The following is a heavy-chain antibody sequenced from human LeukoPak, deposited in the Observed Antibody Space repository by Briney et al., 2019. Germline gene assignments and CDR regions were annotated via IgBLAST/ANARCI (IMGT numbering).Heavy chain of an antibody. D-gene: IGHD6-19*01. Sequence: GGPLRLSCATSGFTFSSYAMSWVRQAPGKGLEWVSSISISGGHTYYADSVKGRFTISRDNTKNTLYLQMNSLRADDTGVYYCAKPLAVAGTDFDYWGQGTLVTVSS. V-gene: IGHV3-23*01. CDR3: AKPLAVAGTDFDY. CDR2: ISISGGHT. CDR1: GFTFSSYA. J-gene: IGHJ4*02.